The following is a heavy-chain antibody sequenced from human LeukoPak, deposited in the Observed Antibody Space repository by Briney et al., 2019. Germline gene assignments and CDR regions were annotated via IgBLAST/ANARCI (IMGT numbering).Heavy chain of an antibody. V-gene: IGHV4-4*09. CDR3: ARQQGYYDTIGRYYHYYMDV. CDR2: IYASGST. J-gene: IGHJ6*03. D-gene: IGHD3-22*01. Sequence: PSETLSLTCTVSSGSISSYYWNWNRQPPGKGLEWIGYIYASGSTNYNPSLNSRITISLDTSKNQFSLRLSSVTAADTAVYYCARQQGYYDTIGRYYHYYMDVWGKGTTVTVSS. CDR1: SGSISSYY.